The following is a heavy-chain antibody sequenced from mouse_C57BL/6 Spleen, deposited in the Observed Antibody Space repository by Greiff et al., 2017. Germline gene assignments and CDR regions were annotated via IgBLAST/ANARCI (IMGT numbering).Heavy chain of an antibody. V-gene: IGHV3-6*01. CDR2: ISYDGSN. Sequence: DVQLQESGPGLVKPSQSLSLTCSVTGYSITSGYYWNWIRQFPGNKLEWMGYISYDGSNNYNPSLKNRISITRDTSKNQFFLKLNSVTTEDTATYYCAREGGIYDGYPFAYWGQGTLVTVSA. D-gene: IGHD2-3*01. J-gene: IGHJ3*01. CDR3: AREGGIYDGYPFAY. CDR1: GYSITSGYY.